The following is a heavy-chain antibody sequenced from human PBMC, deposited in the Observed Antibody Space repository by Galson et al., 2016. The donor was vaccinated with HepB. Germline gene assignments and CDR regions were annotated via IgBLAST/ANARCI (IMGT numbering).Heavy chain of an antibody. J-gene: IGHJ4*02. CDR1: GFTFSSHA. D-gene: IGHD6-13*01. CDR2: TSYDGSDK. CDR3: ARARIGAAVAYCFDS. V-gene: IGHV3-30*04. Sequence: SLRLSCAASGFTFSSHALHWVRQAPGKGLEWVAVTSYDGSDKYYADSVRGRFTISRDNSKNSLYLQMNSLIAEDTAVYYCARARIGAAVAYCFDSWGQGTVVTGSS.